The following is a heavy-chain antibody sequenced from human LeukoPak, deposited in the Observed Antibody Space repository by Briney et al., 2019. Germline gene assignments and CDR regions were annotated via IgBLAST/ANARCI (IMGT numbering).Heavy chain of an antibody. CDR3: ARVRYSSGWYPTGYYYYYMDV. Sequence: SETLSLTCTVSGGSISSGGYYWSWIRPHPGKGLEWIAYMSYSGTTYYNPSLKSRVSISVHTSKNQFSLRLSSVTAADTAVYYCARVRYSSGWYPTGYYYYYMDVWGKGTTVTVSS. CDR1: GGSISSGGYY. D-gene: IGHD6-19*01. V-gene: IGHV4-31*03. J-gene: IGHJ6*03. CDR2: MSYSGTT.